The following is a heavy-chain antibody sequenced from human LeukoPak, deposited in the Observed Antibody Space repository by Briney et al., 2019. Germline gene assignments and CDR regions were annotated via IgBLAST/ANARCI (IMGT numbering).Heavy chain of an antibody. CDR2: IKQDGSEK. V-gene: IGHV3-7*01. J-gene: IGHJ3*02. D-gene: IGHD1-26*01. Sequence: GGSLRLSCAASGFTFSSYWMSWVRQAPGKGLEWVANIKQDGSEKYYVDSVKGRFTISRDDAKNSLYLQMNSLRAEDTAVYYCARERVGATLFLGDAFDIWGQGTMVTVSS. CDR1: GFTFSSYW. CDR3: ARERVGATLFLGDAFDI.